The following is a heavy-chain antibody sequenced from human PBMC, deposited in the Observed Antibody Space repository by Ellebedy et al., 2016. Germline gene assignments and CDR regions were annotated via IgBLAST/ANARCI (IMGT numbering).Heavy chain of an antibody. CDR3: AKDLWGALVGWLFDY. CDR2: FYSGGST. D-gene: IGHD3-16*01. V-gene: IGHV3-53*05. Sequence: GESLKISXVVSGFIVSNNYMSWVRQAPGKGLEWVSVFYSGGSTYYADSVKGRFTISRDNSKNTLYLQMNSLRAEDTAVYYCAKDLWGALVGWLFDYWGQGTLVTVSS. J-gene: IGHJ4*02. CDR1: GFIVSNNY.